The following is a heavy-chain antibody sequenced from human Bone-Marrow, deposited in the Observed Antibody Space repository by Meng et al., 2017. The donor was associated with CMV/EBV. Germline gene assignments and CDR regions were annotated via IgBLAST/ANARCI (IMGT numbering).Heavy chain of an antibody. V-gene: IGHV1-2*02. Sequence: ASVKVSCKASGYTFTGYYMHWVRQAPGQGLEWMGWINPNSGGTNYAQKFQGRVTMTRDTSISTAYMELSRLRSDDTAVYYCARENYVGTSPPGYWGQGTPVTVSS. D-gene: IGHD4-23*01. J-gene: IGHJ4*02. CDR2: INPNSGGT. CDR1: GYTFTGYY. CDR3: ARENYVGTSPPGY.